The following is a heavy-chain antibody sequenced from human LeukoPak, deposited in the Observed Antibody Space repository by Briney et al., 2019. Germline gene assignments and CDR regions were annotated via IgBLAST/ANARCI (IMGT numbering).Heavy chain of an antibody. Sequence: PGGSLRLSCAASGFTVSNYGMSWARQAPGKGLEWVSSISSSSSYIYYADSVKGRFTISRDNAKNSLYLQMNSLRAEDTAVYYCASSSGMGLELLRGDYWGQGTLVTVSS. V-gene: IGHV3-21*01. CDR2: ISSSSSYI. J-gene: IGHJ4*02. CDR3: ASSSGMGLELLRGDY. CDR1: GFTVSNYG. D-gene: IGHD1-7*01.